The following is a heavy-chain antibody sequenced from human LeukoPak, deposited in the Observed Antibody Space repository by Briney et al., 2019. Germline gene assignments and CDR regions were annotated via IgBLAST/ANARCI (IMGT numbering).Heavy chain of an antibody. V-gene: IGHV5-51*01. D-gene: IGHD6-13*01. CDR3: ARRVGSSSWYGVYYYMDV. CDR2: IYPGDSDT. J-gene: IGHJ6*03. Sequence: GESLQISCKGSGYSFTSYCICWVRQMPGKGVEWMGIIYPGDSDTRYNPSFQGQVTISADKSISTTYLQRSSLKASDNAMYYCARRVGSSSWYGVYYYMDVWGKGTTVTVSS. CDR1: GYSFTSYC.